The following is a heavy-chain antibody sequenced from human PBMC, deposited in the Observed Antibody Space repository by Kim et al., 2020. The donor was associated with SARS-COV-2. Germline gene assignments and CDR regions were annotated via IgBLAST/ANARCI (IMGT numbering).Heavy chain of an antibody. J-gene: IGHJ4*02. V-gene: IGHV4-39*02. Sequence: SETLSLTCTVSGGSISSNNLYWGCICQPTGRGLEWIGTIDNTGTIYYASSHNSRATISVDTSKNQFSLKLTSVTAADTAVYYCARGVRYSSGAGRLDYWGQGTLVTVSS. CDR2: IDNTGTI. D-gene: IGHD6-19*01. CDR3: ARGVRYSSGAGRLDY. CDR1: GGSISSNNLY.